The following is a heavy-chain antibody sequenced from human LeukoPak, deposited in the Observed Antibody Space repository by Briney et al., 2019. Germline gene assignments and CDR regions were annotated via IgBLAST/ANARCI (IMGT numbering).Heavy chain of an antibody. J-gene: IGHJ4*02. CDR1: GGSISSGSYY. V-gene: IGHV4-61*02. Sequence: PSETLSLTCTVSGGSISSGSYYWSWIRQPAGKGLEWIGRIYTSGSTNYNPSLKSRVTISVDTSKNQFSLKLSSVTAADTAVYYCAREGRAYSGSHGGFDYWGQGTLVTVSS. D-gene: IGHD1-26*01. CDR2: IYTSGST. CDR3: AREGRAYSGSHGGFDY.